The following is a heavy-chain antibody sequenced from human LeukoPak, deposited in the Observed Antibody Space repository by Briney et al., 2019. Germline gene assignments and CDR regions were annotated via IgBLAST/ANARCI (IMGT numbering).Heavy chain of an antibody. V-gene: IGHV3-23*01. CDR1: GFTFSNYA. Sequence: GGSLRLSCAASGFTFSNYAMSWVRQAPGKGLEWVSAISGSGGSTYYADSVKGRFTISRDNSKSTLYLQMNSLRAEDTAVYYCAKPLWCSSTSCPAAFDIWGQGIMVTVSS. J-gene: IGHJ3*02. CDR2: ISGSGGST. D-gene: IGHD2-2*01. CDR3: AKPLWCSSTSCPAAFDI.